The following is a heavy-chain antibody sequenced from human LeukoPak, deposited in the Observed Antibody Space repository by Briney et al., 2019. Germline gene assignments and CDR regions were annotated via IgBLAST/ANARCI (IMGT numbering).Heavy chain of an antibody. D-gene: IGHD3-16*01. CDR1: GGSISSTSYH. CDR3: ARIGEEAGGYDY. V-gene: IGHV4-39*01. CDR2: MSYSGST. Sequence: KTSETLSLTCAVSGGSISSTSYHWGWIRQPPGKGLEWIGSMSYSGSTNYNPSLKSRVTIFVDTSKNQFSLRLSSVTAADAAVYFCARIGEEAGGYDYWGQGTLVTVSS. J-gene: IGHJ4*02.